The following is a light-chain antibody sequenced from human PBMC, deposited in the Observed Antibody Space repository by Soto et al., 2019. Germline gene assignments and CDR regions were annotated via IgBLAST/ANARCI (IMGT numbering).Light chain of an antibody. CDR1: RSVSSTY. CDR2: GAS. CDR3: QQYGSSPPYT. J-gene: IGKJ2*01. V-gene: IGKV3-20*01. Sequence: EIVLTQSPGTLSLSPGERATLSCRASRSVSSTYLTWYQQKPGHAPSLLIYGASIRAPGIPDRFSGSGSGTDFTLTISRLESEDSAVYYCQQYGSSPPYTFGQGTKLEIK.